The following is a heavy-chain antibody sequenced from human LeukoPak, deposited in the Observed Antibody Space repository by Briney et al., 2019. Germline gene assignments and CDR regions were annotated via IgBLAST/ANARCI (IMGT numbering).Heavy chain of an antibody. CDR3: ARDAQNRPTIPDNFDY. Sequence: GGSLRLSCAASGFTFSSYWMSWVRQAPGKGLEWVANIKQDGSEKYYVDSVKGRFTISRDNAKNSLYLQMNSLRAEDTAVYYCARDAQNRPTIPDNFDYWGQGTLVTVSS. D-gene: IGHD3-9*01. V-gene: IGHV3-7*01. CDR2: IKQDGSEK. CDR1: GFTFSSYW. J-gene: IGHJ4*02.